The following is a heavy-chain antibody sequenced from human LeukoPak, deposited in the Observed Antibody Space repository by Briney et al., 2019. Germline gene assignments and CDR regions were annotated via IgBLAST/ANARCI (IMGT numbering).Heavy chain of an antibody. J-gene: IGHJ3*02. Sequence: SETLSLTCTVSGGSISSYYWSWIRQPPGKGLEWIGNIYYSGSTNYNPSLKSRVTISVDKSKNQFSLKLSSVTAADTAVYYCARVRESYFAFDIWGQGTMVTVSS. V-gene: IGHV4-59*12. D-gene: IGHD1-26*01. CDR1: GGSISSYY. CDR2: IYYSGST. CDR3: ARVRESYFAFDI.